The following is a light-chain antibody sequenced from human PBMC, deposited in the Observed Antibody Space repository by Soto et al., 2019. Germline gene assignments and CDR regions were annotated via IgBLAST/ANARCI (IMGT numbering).Light chain of an antibody. Sequence: DIQMTQSPSTLSASVGDRVTITCRASQSLNSLLAWYQQKPGRAPKLLIYDASTLESGVPSRFSDSGSGTEFTLTISSLQPDDFATYYCQQYNSYWTFGQGTKVDIK. V-gene: IGKV1-5*01. CDR1: QSLNSL. CDR2: DAS. CDR3: QQYNSYWT. J-gene: IGKJ1*01.